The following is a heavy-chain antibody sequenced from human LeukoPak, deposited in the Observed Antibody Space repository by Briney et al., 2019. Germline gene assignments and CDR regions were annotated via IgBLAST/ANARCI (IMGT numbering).Heavy chain of an antibody. CDR2: IYSGGST. CDR1: GVTVSSNY. Sequence: GGSLRLSCAASGVTVSSNYMNWVRQAPGKGLEWVSVIYSGGSTYYADSVKGRFTISRHNSNNTLYLQMNSLRPEDTAVYYCARSYCSGPGWFDPWGQGTLVTVSS. V-gene: IGHV3-53*04. J-gene: IGHJ5*02. D-gene: IGHD3-10*01. CDR3: ARSYCSGPGWFDP.